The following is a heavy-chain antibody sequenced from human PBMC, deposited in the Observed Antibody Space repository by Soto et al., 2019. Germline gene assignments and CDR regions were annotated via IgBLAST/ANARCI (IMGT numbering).Heavy chain of an antibody. J-gene: IGHJ4*02. V-gene: IGHV4-61*01. Sequence: QVQLQESGPGLVKPSETLSLTCTVSGGSVSSGSYYWSWIRQPPGKGLEWIGYIYYSGSTNYNPSLNSRLPLSVDPSKNQFSLKLSSVTAADTAVYYCARTMVGARAGYFDYWGRGTLVTVSS. CDR2: IYYSGST. CDR3: ARTMVGARAGYFDY. CDR1: GGSVSSGSYY. D-gene: IGHD1-26*01.